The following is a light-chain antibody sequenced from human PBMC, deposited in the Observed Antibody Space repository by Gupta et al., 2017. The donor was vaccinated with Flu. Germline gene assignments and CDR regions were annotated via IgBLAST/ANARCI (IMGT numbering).Light chain of an antibody. CDR1: PSNIGRDI. Sequence: QSVLTQPPSASGTPVQTFTITCFGGPSNIGRDIVNWYQQFPGTAPRLLICNTNQRPSGVTDRLSGSKPGKSASRAITGLQSEDESDYVCSAWAVTLKVPVFGGGTRVTVL. CDR3: SAWAVTLKVPV. V-gene: IGLV1-44*01. J-gene: IGLJ3*02. CDR2: NTN.